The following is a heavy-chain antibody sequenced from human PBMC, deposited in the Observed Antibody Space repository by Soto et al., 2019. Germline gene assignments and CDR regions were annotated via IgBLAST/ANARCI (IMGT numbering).Heavy chain of an antibody. CDR1: GFTFSDHY. Sequence: GGSLRLSCAASGFTFSDHYMSWIRQSPGKGLEWVSYISSSGSYTNYADSVKGRFTISRDNAKNSLYLQMNSLGAEDTAVYYCARDFVVGGPTINYYYGMDVWGQGTTVTVSS. J-gene: IGHJ6*02. CDR2: ISSSGSYT. V-gene: IGHV3-11*06. CDR3: ARDFVVGGPTINYYYGMDV. D-gene: IGHD1-26*01.